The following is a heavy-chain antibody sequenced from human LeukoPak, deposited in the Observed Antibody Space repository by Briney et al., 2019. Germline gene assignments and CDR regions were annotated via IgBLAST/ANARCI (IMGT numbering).Heavy chain of an antibody. CDR2: IRSKANSYAT. D-gene: IGHD3-22*01. CDR3: TRHMDSNDY. J-gene: IGHJ4*02. Sequence: GGSLRLSCAASGFTFSGSAMHWVRQASGKGLEWVGRIRSKANSYATAYAASVKGRFTISRDDSKNTAYLQMNSLKTEDTAVYYCTRHMDSNDYWGQGTLVTVSS. V-gene: IGHV3-73*01. CDR1: GFTFSGSA.